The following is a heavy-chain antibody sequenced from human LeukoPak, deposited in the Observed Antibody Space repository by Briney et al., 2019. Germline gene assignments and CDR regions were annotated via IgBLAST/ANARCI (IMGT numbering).Heavy chain of an antibody. J-gene: IGHJ4*02. CDR1: GGTFSSYA. CDR3: ARAFGADFWSYAFDY. D-gene: IGHD3-3*01. CDR2: IIPIFGTA. V-gene: IGHV1-69*05. Sequence: SVKVSCKASGGTFSSYAISWVRQTPGQGLEWMGGIIPIFGTANYAQKFQGRVTITTDESTSTAYMELSSLRSEDTAVYYCARAFGADFWSYAFDYWGQGTLVTVSS.